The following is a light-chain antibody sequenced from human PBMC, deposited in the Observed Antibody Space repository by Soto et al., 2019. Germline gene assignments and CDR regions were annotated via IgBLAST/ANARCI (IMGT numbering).Light chain of an antibody. CDR1: QSVLYSSNNKNY. J-gene: IGKJ2*01. V-gene: IGKV4-1*01. CDR3: QQYYSTPHT. CDR2: WAS. Sequence: DIVMTQSPDSLAVSLGERATINCKSSQSVLYSSNNKNYLAWYQQKPGQPPKLLIYWASTRESGVPDRFSGSGSGTDFILTISSLQAEDVAVYYCQQYYSTPHTFGQGTKLEFK.